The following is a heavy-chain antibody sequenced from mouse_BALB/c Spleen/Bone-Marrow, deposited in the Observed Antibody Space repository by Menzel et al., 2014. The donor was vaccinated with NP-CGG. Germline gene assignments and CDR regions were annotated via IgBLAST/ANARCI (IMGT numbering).Heavy chain of an antibody. CDR2: IRNKANGYTT. CDR3: ARDKGRVFFDY. V-gene: IGHV7-3*02. J-gene: IGHJ2*01. Sequence: EVHLVESGGGLVQPGGSLSLSCATSGFTFTDYYMNWVRQPPGKALEWLGFIRNKANGYTTEYSASVKGRFTISRDNSQNILYLQMNTLRAEDSATYYCARDKGRVFFDYWGQGTTLTVSS. CDR1: GFTFTDYY.